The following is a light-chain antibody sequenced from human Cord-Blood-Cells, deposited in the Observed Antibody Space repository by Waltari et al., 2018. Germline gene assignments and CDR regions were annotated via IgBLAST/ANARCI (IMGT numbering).Light chain of an antibody. Sequence: EIVLTQSPATLSLSPGERATLSCRASQSVSSYFAWYQQEPGQAPRLLIYEASNRATGIPARFSGSGSGTDFALTISSLGPEDFAVYYCQQRSNWPYTCGQGTKLEIK. V-gene: IGKV3-11*01. J-gene: IGKJ2*01. CDR3: QQRSNWPYT. CDR1: QSVSSY. CDR2: EAS.